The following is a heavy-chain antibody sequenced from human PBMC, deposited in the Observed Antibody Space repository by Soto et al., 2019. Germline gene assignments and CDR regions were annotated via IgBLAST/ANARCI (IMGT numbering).Heavy chain of an antibody. J-gene: IGHJ4*02. Sequence: ESGGGVVQPGRSLRLSCAASGFTFSSYGMHWVRQAPGKGLEWVAVISYDGSNKYYADSVKGRFTISRDNSKNTLYLQMNSLRAEDTAVYYCAKEGHGGEVFLYYFDYWGQGTLVTVSS. D-gene: IGHD3-10*01. CDR3: AKEGHGGEVFLYYFDY. CDR2: ISYDGSNK. V-gene: IGHV3-30*18. CDR1: GFTFSSYG.